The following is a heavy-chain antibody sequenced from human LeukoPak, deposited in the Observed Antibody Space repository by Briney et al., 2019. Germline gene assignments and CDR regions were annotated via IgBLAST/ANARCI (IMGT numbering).Heavy chain of an antibody. CDR3: AKGPL. J-gene: IGHJ3*01. Sequence: PGGSLRLSCKTSGLVFSSYWMSWVRQAPGKGLEWVANIKPDASDKYYVDSVEGRFTISRDNAKDSLYLHMNGLRPEDTAVYYCAKGPLWGQGTMVTVSS. CDR1: GLVFSSYW. V-gene: IGHV3-7*01. CDR2: IKPDASDK.